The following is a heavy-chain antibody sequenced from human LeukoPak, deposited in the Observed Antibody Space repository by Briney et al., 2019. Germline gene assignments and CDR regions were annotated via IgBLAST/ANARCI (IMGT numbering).Heavy chain of an antibody. Sequence: GGSLRLSCAASGFTFSSYSMNWVRQAPGKGLEWVSYISSSGSTIYYADSVKGRFTISRDNAKNSLYLQMNSLRAEDTAVYYCAGLGITMIGGVWGKGTTVTISS. V-gene: IGHV3-48*04. J-gene: IGHJ6*04. CDR3: AGLGITMIGGV. CDR1: GFTFSSYS. D-gene: IGHD3-10*02. CDR2: ISSSGSTI.